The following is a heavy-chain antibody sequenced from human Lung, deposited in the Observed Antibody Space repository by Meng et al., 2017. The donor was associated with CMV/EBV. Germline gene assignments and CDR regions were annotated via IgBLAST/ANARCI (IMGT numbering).Heavy chain of an antibody. D-gene: IGHD6-6*01. V-gene: IGHV3-21*01. CDR2: ISSSSSYI. CDR3: ARDAEQLVRGGGMDV. J-gene: IGHJ6*02. CDR1: GFTFSSYS. Sequence: GGSLRLSCAASGFTFSSYSMNWVRQAPGKGLEWVSSISSSSSYIYYADSVKGRFTISRDNAKNSLYLQMNSLRAEDTAVYYCARDAEQLVRGGGMDVWGQGXTVTVSS.